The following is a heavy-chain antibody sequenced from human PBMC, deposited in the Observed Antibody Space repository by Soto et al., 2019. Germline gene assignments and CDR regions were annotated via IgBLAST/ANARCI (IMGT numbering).Heavy chain of an antibody. V-gene: IGHV3-74*01. CDR3: ARDFEY. CDR1: GFTFSTFW. J-gene: IGHJ4*02. CDR2: INSDGSST. Sequence: EVQLVESGGGLVQPGGSLRLSCEASGFTFSTFWMHWVRQAPGKGLVWVSRINSDGSSTNYADSVKGRVTISRDNAKNTLYRQLNSLRPEDTAGYYCARDFEYWGQGTLVTVSS.